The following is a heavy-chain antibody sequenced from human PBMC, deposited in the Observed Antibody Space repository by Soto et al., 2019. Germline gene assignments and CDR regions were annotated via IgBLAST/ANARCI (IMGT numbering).Heavy chain of an antibody. CDR3: ARDRGGFCSGGSCSYYGMDV. CDR2: VSYDERNI. Sequence: GGSLRLSCVASGFTFSTSDMHWVRQAPGQGLEWVAVVSYDERNIYYADSVKGRFSVSRDNSKNTLFLHMNSLRAEDTAVYYCARDRGGFCSGGSCSYYGMDVWGQGTTVTVSS. J-gene: IGHJ6*02. D-gene: IGHD2-15*01. V-gene: IGHV3-30*03. CDR1: GFTFSTSD.